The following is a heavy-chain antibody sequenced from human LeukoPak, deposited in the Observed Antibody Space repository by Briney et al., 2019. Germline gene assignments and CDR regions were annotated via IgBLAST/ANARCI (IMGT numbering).Heavy chain of an antibody. Sequence: KPSETLSLTCAVYGGSFSGYYWSWIRQPPGKGLEWIGEINHSGSTNYNPSLKSRVTISVDTSKIQFSLKLSSVTAADTAVYYCARGRGTMIVVAPFDYWGQGTLVTVSS. CDR3: ARGRGTMIVVAPFDY. CDR2: INHSGST. D-gene: IGHD3-22*01. V-gene: IGHV4-34*01. CDR1: GGSFSGYY. J-gene: IGHJ4*02.